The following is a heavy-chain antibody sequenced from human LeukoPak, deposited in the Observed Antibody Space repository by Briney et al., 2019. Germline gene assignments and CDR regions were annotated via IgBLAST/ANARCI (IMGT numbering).Heavy chain of an antibody. Sequence: GGSLRLSCVSSRFTFSSYAMSWVHQAPGKGLEWVSSISGSGGRTYYADSVKGRFTISRDNSKNTLYLQMNSLRAEDTAVYYCAKGGAEWELLYGQGEFDYWGQGTLVTVSS. CDR3: AKGGAEWELLYGQGEFDY. J-gene: IGHJ4*02. CDR2: ISGSGGRT. V-gene: IGHV3-23*01. CDR1: RFTFSSYA. D-gene: IGHD1-26*01.